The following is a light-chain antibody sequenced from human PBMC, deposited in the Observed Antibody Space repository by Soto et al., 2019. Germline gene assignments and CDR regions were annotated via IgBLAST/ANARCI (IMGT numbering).Light chain of an antibody. CDR2: DVT. CDR3: CSYAGSYTWV. J-gene: IGLJ3*02. V-gene: IGLV2-11*01. CDR1: SSDVGNYNY. Sequence: QSALTQPRSVSGSPGQSVTISCTGTSSDVGNYNYVSWYQQHPGKAPKLMIYDVTKRPSGVPDHFSGSKSGNTASLTISGLQAEDEADYYCCSYAGSYTWVFGGGTK.